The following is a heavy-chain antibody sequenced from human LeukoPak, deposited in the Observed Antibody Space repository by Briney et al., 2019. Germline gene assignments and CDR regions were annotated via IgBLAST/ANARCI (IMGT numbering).Heavy chain of an antibody. CDR3: AKDYDFWSGYYSPTRGYFDY. J-gene: IGHJ4*02. D-gene: IGHD3-3*01. Sequence: SGGSLRLSCAASGFTFSSSGMHWVRQAPGKGLEWVAFLRFDGSNKYYADSVKGRFTISRDNSKNTLYLQMNSLRAEDAAVYYCAKDYDFWSGYYSPTRGYFDYWGQGTLVTVSS. V-gene: IGHV3-30*02. CDR1: GFTFSSSG. CDR2: LRFDGSNK.